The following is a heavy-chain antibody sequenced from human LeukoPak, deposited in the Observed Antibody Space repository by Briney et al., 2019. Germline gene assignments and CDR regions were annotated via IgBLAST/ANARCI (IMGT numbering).Heavy chain of an antibody. Sequence: ASVKVSCKASGYTFTGYYMHWVRQAPGQGLEWMGWINPNSGGTNYAQKFQGRVTMTRDTSISTAYMELSRLSSDDTAVYYCARDWGCSSTSCPAHLFDYWGQGTLVTVSS. CDR3: ARDWGCSSTSCPAHLFDY. CDR2: INPNSGGT. V-gene: IGHV1-2*02. D-gene: IGHD2-2*01. J-gene: IGHJ4*02. CDR1: GYTFTGYY.